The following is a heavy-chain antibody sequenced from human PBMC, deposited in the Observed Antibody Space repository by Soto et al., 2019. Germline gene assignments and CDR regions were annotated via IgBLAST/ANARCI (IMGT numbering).Heavy chain of an antibody. CDR2: INHSGST. Sequence: SETLSLTCAVYGGSFSGYYWSWIRQPPGKGLEWIGEINHSGSTNYNPSLKSRVTISVDTSKNQFSLKLSSVTAADTAVYYCARGSKASGSYYFDYWGQGTLVTVSS. CDR1: GGSFSGYY. J-gene: IGHJ4*02. CDR3: ARGSKASGSYYFDY. V-gene: IGHV4-34*01. D-gene: IGHD1-26*01.